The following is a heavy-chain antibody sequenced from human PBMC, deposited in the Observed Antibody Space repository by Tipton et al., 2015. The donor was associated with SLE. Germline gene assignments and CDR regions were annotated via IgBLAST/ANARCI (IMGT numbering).Heavy chain of an antibody. V-gene: IGHV4-59*08. CDR1: GYSIRDGYY. CDR2: IYYSGST. D-gene: IGHD3-22*01. Sequence: GLVKPSETLSLTCNVSGYSIRDGYYWGWIRQAPGKGLEWIGYIYYSGSTNYNPSLQSRVTMSIDTSKNHFSLKLNSVTAADTAVYYCARHILVITYDAFDIWGQGTQVTVSA. CDR3: ARHILVITYDAFDI. J-gene: IGHJ3*02.